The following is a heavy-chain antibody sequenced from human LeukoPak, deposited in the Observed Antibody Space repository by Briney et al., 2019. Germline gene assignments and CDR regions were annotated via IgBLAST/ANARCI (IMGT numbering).Heavy chain of an antibody. D-gene: IGHD6-19*01. J-gene: IGHJ4*02. CDR1: GFAFSSDA. CDR2: ISYDGSNE. V-gene: IGHV3-30*04. Sequence: PGRSLRLSCSASGFAFSSDAMHWVRQAPGRGLEWLAVISYDGSNEDYAESVRGRFTISRDNSKSTLFPQMNSLRPEDTGVYYCARDLVYSSGWYAGELDHWGLGTLVIVSS. CDR3: ARDLVYSSGWYAGELDH.